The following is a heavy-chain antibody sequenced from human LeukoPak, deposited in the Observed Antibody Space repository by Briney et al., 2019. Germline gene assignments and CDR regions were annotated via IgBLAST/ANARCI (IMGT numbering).Heavy chain of an antibody. CDR1: VYIFTSYD. CDR2: ISAYNGNT. Sequence: ASVKVSCKASVYIFTSYDISWVRQAPGQGLEWMGWISAYNGNTNYAQKLQGRVTMTTDPSTSTAYMELRSLRSDDMAVYYCAREGRCDSTSCYHYYYMDVWRNGTAVTIPS. J-gene: IGHJ6*03. V-gene: IGHV1-18*03. D-gene: IGHD6-13*01. CDR3: AREGRCDSTSCYHYYYMDV.